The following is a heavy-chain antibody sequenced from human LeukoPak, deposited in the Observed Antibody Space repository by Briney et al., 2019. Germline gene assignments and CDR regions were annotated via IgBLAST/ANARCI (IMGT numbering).Heavy chain of an antibody. V-gene: IGHV3-43*02. CDR2: ISGDGGST. D-gene: IGHD3-22*01. CDR1: GFTFDDYA. Sequence: GGSLRLSCAASGFTFDDYAMHWVRQAPGKGLEWVSLISGDGGSTYYADSVKGRFTISRGNSKNSLYLQMNSLRTEDTALYYCAKLYDSSGYYFFLDYWGQGTLVTVSS. J-gene: IGHJ4*02. CDR3: AKLYDSSGYYFFLDY.